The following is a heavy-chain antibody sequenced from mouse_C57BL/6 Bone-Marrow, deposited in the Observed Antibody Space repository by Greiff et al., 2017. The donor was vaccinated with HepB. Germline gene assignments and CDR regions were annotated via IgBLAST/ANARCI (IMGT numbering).Heavy chain of an antibody. D-gene: IGHD1-1*01. CDR2: IDPANGNT. CDR1: GFNIKNTY. V-gene: IGHV14-3*01. CDR3: ARDYGSSYERGAMDY. J-gene: IGHJ4*01. Sequence: VQLKESVAELVRPGASVKLSCTASGFNIKNTYMHWVKQRPEQGLEWIGRIDPANGNTKYAPKFQGKATITADTSSNTAYLPLSSLTSEDTAIYYCARDYGSSYERGAMDYWGQGTSVTVSS.